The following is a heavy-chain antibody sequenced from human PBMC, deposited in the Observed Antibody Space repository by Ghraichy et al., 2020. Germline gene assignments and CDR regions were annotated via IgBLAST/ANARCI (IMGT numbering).Heavy chain of an antibody. CDR2: INHSGST. D-gene: IGHD3-9*01. CDR1: GGSFSGYY. V-gene: IGHV4-34*01. J-gene: IGHJ2*01. Sequence: TLSLTCAVYGGSFSGYYWSWIRQPPGKGLEWIGEINHSGSTNYNPSLKSRVTISVDTSKNQFSLKLSSVTAADTAVYYCARGVPIYWYFDLWGRGTLVTVSS. CDR3: ARGVPIYWYFDL.